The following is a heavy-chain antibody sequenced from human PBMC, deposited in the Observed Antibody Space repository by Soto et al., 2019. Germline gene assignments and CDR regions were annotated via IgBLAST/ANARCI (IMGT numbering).Heavy chain of an antibody. CDR3: ARGRAFYYYDSSGYLAPLDY. V-gene: IGHV1-18*01. J-gene: IGHJ4*02. CDR2: ISAYNGNT. D-gene: IGHD3-22*01. Sequence: ASVKVSCKASGYTFTSYGISWVRQAPGQGFEWMGWISAYNGNTNYAQKLQGRVTMTTDTSTSTAYMELRSLRSDDTAVYYCARGRAFYYYDSSGYLAPLDYWGQGTQVTVSS. CDR1: GYTFTSYG.